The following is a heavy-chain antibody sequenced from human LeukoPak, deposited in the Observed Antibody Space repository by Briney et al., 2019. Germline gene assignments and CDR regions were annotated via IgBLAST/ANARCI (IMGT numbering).Heavy chain of an antibody. J-gene: IGHJ1*01. CDR1: GFSVTDNY. D-gene: IGHD3-9*01. CDR2: IYSGGGT. Sequence: PGGSLRLSCAASGFSVTDNYMSWVRQAPGKGLEWVSVIYSGGGTHYADSVKGRFIISRDNSKNTLYLQMNSLRPEDTAVYYCARPLLTQPAFQHWGQGTLVTVSS. CDR3: ARPLLTQPAFQH. V-gene: IGHV3-53*01.